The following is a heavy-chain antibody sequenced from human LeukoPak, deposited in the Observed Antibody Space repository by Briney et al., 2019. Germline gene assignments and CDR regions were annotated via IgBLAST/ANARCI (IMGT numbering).Heavy chain of an antibody. Sequence: SSETLSLTCTVSGGSISNYFWSWIRQPPGKGLEWIGYIYCSGSTNYNPSLKCRVTISIDTSKNQFSLKLSSVTAADTAAYYCARHGQTYSNSFDYWGQGSLVTVSS. CDR1: GGSISNYF. D-gene: IGHD6-13*01. J-gene: IGHJ4*02. CDR3: ARHGQTYSNSFDY. CDR2: IYCSGST. V-gene: IGHV4-59*08.